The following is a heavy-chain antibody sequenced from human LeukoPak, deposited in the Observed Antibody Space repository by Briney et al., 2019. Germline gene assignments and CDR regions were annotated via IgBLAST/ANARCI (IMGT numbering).Heavy chain of an antibody. Sequence: SETLSLTCTVSGGSISSYYWSWIRQPPGKGLEWIGSIYYSGSTYYNPSFKSRVTISVDTSKNQFSLKLSSVTAADTAVYYCASLAVAVAGIVWGQGTLVTVSS. CDR1: GGSISSYY. V-gene: IGHV4-59*05. J-gene: IGHJ4*02. CDR2: IYYSGST. CDR3: ASLAVAVAGIV. D-gene: IGHD6-19*01.